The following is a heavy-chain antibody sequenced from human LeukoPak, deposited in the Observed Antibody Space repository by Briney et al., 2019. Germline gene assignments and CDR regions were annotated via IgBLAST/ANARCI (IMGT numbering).Heavy chain of an antibody. CDR1: GYTFTSYD. V-gene: IGHV1-8*01. D-gene: IGHD3-22*01. CDR2: MNPNSGNT. CDR3: ARGGYDSSGYYYGDAFDM. J-gene: IGHJ3*02. Sequence: ASVKLSCKASGYTFTSYDINWVRHATGQGLEWMGWMNPNSGNTGYAQKFQGRVTMTRNTSISTAYMELSSLRSEDTAVYYCARGGYDSSGYYYGDAFDMWGQGTMVTVSS.